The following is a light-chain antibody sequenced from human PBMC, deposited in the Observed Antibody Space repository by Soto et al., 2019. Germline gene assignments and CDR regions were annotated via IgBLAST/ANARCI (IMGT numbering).Light chain of an antibody. J-gene: IGKJ1*01. Sequence: EIVLTQSPGTLSLSPGERATLSCRASQSVSNNYLAWYQQKPGQAPRLLIADASRRATGIPDRFSGSGSGTDFTLTISRLEPEDFAVYYCQPCARSPLTFGQGTKVEMK. CDR3: QPCARSPLT. CDR1: QSVSNNY. CDR2: DAS. V-gene: IGKV3-20*01.